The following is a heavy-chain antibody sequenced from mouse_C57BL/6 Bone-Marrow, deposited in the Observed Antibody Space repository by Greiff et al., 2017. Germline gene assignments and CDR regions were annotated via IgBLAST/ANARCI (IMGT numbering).Heavy chain of an antibody. Sequence: QVQLQQPGAELVMPGASVKLSCKASGYTFTSYWMHWVKQRPGQGLEWIGEIDPSDSYTNYNQKFKGKSTLTVDKSSRTAYMQLSSLTSEDSAVYYCARSITTVVASYYFDDWGQGTTLTVSS. CDR1: GYTFTSYW. V-gene: IGHV1-69*01. CDR2: IDPSDSYT. J-gene: IGHJ2*01. D-gene: IGHD1-1*01. CDR3: ARSITTVVASYYFDD.